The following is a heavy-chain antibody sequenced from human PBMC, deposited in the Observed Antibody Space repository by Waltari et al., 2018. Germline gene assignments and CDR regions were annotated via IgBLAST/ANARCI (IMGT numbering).Heavy chain of an antibody. CDR2: ISYDGSDK. CDR3: AKVNKMSSYYYFSLDV. CDR1: GFTFDMHG. Sequence: QVQLVESGGGVVQPGTSLRLSCAASGFTFDMHGMHWVRQSPGKGLEWVAVISYDGSDKYYGESVKGRFTISRDNSKNTVYLQMNNLRAEDTAVYYCAKVNKMSSYYYFSLDVWGKGTTVTISS. J-gene: IGHJ6*04. V-gene: IGHV3-30*18. D-gene: IGHD3-16*01.